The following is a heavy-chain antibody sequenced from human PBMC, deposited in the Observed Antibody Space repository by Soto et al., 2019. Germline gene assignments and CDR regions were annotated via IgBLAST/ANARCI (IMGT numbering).Heavy chain of an antibody. CDR1: GFAFNTYA. J-gene: IGHJ6*02. D-gene: IGHD1-26*01. V-gene: IGHV3-23*01. CDR2: VSGSGGAT. CDR3: AKGAGDRLSLGMDV. Sequence: EVHLLESGGGLVRPGGSLTLSCSASGFAFNTYAMSWVRQAPGRGLEWVSGVSGSGGATYYADSVKGRFSVSRDKSKDTLFLQMTGLRAEDTAVYYCAKGAGDRLSLGMDVWGQGTTVTVSS.